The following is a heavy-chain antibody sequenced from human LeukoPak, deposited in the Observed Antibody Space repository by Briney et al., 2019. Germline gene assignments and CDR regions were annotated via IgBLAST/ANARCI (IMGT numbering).Heavy chain of an antibody. CDR2: IYMGAT. J-gene: IGHJ4*02. V-gene: IGHV4-4*07. Sequence: SETLSLTCTVSGGPISTFCWTWIRQSAGKGLEWVGRIYMGATYYNPSVASRATSAVDTSNNRFSLKLTSLTAADTAVYYCARGTEMTSSSGYYSFDYWGRGSLVTVSS. D-gene: IGHD3-22*01. CDR1: GGPISTFC. CDR3: ARGTEMTSSSGYYSFDY.